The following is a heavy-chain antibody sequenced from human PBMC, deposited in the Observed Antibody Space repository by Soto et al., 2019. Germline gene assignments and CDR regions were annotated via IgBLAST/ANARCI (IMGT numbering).Heavy chain of an antibody. J-gene: IGHJ5*02. V-gene: IGHV1-46*01. D-gene: IGHD3-3*02. CDR3: ARGPPFLEWLLAPNWFDP. CDR1: GYTFTSYS. Sequence: GASVKVSCKASGYTFTSYSLHWVRQDPGQGLEWMGIINPSGGSTSYAQKFQGRVTMTRDTSTSTVYMELSSLRSEDTAVYYCARGPPFLEWLLAPNWFDPWGQGTLVTVSS. CDR2: INPSGGST.